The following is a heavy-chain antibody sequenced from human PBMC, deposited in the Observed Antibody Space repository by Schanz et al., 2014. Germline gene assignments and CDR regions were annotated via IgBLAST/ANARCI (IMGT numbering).Heavy chain of an antibody. Sequence: QVQLVQSGAEVRKPGASVKVSCKASGYTFISYGINWVRQAPGQGLEWMGWISAYNGNTNYAQKFQGRVTNTADKSTSTAYMDLSSLRREGTAVYYSARSNFYDNSDYYNSFDYWGQGTLVTVSS. D-gene: IGHD3-22*01. J-gene: IGHJ4*02. CDR1: GYTFISYG. CDR3: ARSNFYDNSDYYNSFDY. CDR2: ISAYNGNT. V-gene: IGHV1-18*01.